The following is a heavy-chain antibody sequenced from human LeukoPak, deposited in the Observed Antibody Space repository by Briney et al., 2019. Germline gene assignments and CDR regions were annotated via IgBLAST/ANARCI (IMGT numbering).Heavy chain of an antibody. J-gene: IGHJ4*02. Sequence: GRSLRLSCAAPEFTFSNYATHWVRQAPGEGLEWVSVISSNGGDKYYADSVKGRFTISRDNSKNTLFLQMDSLRVEDTAVYYCARVGYSSGWYNDYWGQGTLVTVSS. D-gene: IGHD6-19*01. CDR3: ARVGYSSGWYNDY. V-gene: IGHV3-30*04. CDR2: ISSNGGDK. CDR1: EFTFSNYA.